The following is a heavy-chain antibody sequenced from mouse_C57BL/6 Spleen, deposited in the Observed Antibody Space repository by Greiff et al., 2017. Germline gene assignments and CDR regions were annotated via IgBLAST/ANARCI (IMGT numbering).Heavy chain of an antibody. CDR3: ARLSLSGGDRYYFDY. CDR1: GFTFSSYG. CDR2: ISSGGSYT. Sequence: EVMLVESGGDLVKPGGSLKLSCAASGFTFSSYGMSWVRQTPDKRLEWVATISSGGSYTYYPDSVKGRLTISRDNAKNTLYLQMSSLKSEDTAMYYCARLSLSGGDRYYFDYWGQGTTLTVSS. D-gene: IGHD6-2*01. J-gene: IGHJ2*01. V-gene: IGHV5-6*01.